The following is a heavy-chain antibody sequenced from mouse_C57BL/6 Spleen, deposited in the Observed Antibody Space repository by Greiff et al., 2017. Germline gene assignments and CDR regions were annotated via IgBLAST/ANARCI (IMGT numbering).Heavy chain of an antibody. CDR3: ARGGYYGSSYEDY. D-gene: IGHD1-1*01. CDR2: IYPSDSET. V-gene: IGHV1-61*01. Sequence: QVQLQQPGAEPVRPGSSVKLSCKASGYTFTSYWMDWVKQRPGQGLEWIGNIYPSDSETHYNQKFKDKATLTVDKSSSTAYMQLSSLTSEDSAVYYCARGGYYGSSYEDYWGQGTTLTVSS. J-gene: IGHJ2*01. CDR1: GYTFTSYW.